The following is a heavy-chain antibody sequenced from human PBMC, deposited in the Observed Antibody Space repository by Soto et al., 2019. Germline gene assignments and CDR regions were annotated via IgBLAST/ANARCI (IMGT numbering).Heavy chain of an antibody. J-gene: IGHJ5*02. V-gene: IGHV3-23*01. CDR3: AKDHGSGWYLNWFDP. CDR1: GVTFSSYA. CDR2: ISGSGGST. D-gene: IGHD6-19*01. Sequence: XGSLRLSCAAAGVTFSSYAMSWVRQAPGKGLEWVSAISGSGGSTYYADSVKGRFTISRDNSKNTLYLQMNSLRAEDTAVYYCAKDHGSGWYLNWFDPWGQGTLVTVSS.